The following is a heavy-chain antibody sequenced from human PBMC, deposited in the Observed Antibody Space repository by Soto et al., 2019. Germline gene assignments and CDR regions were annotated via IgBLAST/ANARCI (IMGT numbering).Heavy chain of an antibody. V-gene: IGHV1-24*01. CDR2: FDPEDGET. D-gene: IGHD5-12*01. Sequence: ASVKVSCKVSGYTLTELSMHWVRQAPGKGLEWMGGFDPEDGETIYAQKFQGRVTMTEDTSTDTAYMELSSLRSEDTAVYYCSVTRYSGYDFGYWGQGTLVTVSS. CDR1: GYTLTELS. CDR3: SVTRYSGYDFGY. J-gene: IGHJ4*02.